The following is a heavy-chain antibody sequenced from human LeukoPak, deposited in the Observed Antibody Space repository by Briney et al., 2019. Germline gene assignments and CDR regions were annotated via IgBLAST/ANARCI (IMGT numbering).Heavy chain of an antibody. D-gene: IGHD6-19*01. Sequence: GRSLRLSCEVSGFTFSSYAMHWVRQAPGKGLEWVAISWYDVPNRKFVDSYADSVKGRFTISRDNSKNTLYLQMNSLRAEDTAVYYCAKGEYSSGWPYWGQGTLVTVSS. CDR2: SWYDVPNRKFVD. CDR3: AKGEYSSGWPY. V-gene: IGHV3-33*06. J-gene: IGHJ4*02. CDR1: GFTFSSYA.